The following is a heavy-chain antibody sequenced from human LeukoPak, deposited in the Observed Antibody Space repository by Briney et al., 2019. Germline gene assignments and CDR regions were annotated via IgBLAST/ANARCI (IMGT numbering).Heavy chain of an antibody. Sequence: GGTLGLSCAASGFTLSGYEMNWVRQAPGKGLEWVSYISSGGTTIYYTDSVKGRFTISRDNAKKSLYLQMNSLRAEDTAVYYCARHLSGITGYTYGRGIDYWGQGTLLTVSS. J-gene: IGHJ4*02. CDR3: ARHLSGITGYTYGRGIDY. CDR2: ISSGGTTI. CDR1: GFTLSGYE. D-gene: IGHD5-18*01. V-gene: IGHV3-48*03.